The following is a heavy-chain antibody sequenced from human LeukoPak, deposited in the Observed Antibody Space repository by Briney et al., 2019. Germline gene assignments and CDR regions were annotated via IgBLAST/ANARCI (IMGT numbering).Heavy chain of an antibody. V-gene: IGHV1-69*01. CDR1: GGTFSSYA. J-gene: IGHJ6*03. CDR3: ARRGSYYYYMDV. CDR2: IIPIFGTA. Sequence: GSSVKVSCKASGGTFSSYAISWVRQAPGQGLEWMGGIIPIFGTANYAQKFQGRVTITADESTSTAYMELSSLRSEDTAVYYCARRGSYYYYMDVWGKGTTVTVSS.